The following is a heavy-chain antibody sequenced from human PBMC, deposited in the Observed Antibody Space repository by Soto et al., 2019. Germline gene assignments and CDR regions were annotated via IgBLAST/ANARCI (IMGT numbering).Heavy chain of an antibody. V-gene: IGHV3-30*18. D-gene: IGHD5-18*01. CDR1: GFTFSSYG. Sequence: QVQLVESGGGVVQPGRSLRLSYAASGFTFSSYGMHWVRQAPGKGLEWVAVISYDGSNKYYADSVKGRFTISRDNSKNTLYLQMNSLRAEDTAVYYCAKGGYSYGLAFSYWGQGTLVTVSS. J-gene: IGHJ4*02. CDR2: ISYDGSNK. CDR3: AKGGYSYGLAFSY.